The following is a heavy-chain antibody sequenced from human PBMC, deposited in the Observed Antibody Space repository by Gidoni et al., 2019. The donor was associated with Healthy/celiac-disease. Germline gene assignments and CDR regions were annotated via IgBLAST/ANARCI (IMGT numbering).Heavy chain of an antibody. J-gene: IGHJ3*02. Sequence: QVQLVQSGAEVKKPGASVKVSCKASGYTFTGYYMHWVRQAPGQGLEWMGWINPNSGGTNYAQKFQGWVTMTRDTSISTAYMELSRLRSDDTAVYYCATSYYYDSSGSEGAFDIWGQGTMVTVSS. D-gene: IGHD3-22*01. V-gene: IGHV1-2*04. CDR1: GYTFTGYY. CDR2: INPNSGGT. CDR3: ATSYYYDSSGSEGAFDI.